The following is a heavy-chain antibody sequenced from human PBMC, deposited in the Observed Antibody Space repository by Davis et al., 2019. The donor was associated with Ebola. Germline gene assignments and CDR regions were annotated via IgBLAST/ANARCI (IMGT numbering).Heavy chain of an antibody. V-gene: IGHV3-64D*06. J-gene: IGHJ4*02. Sequence: PGGSLRLSCSASGFTSSGYTMHWVRQAPGKGLEYVSTINSDGGRTYYADSVKGRFTISSDNSKNTLYLQMNSLRPEDTAVYYCVKERGSMFTCGGVIVHTGFDYWGQGALVTVSS. CDR2: INSDGGRT. CDR1: GFTSSGYT. CDR3: VKERGSMFTCGGVIVHTGFDY. D-gene: IGHD3-16*02.